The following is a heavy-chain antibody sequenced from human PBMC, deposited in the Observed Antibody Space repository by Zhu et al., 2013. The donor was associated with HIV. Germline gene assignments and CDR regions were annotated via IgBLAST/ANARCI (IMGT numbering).Heavy chain of an antibody. CDR2: ISSSGTTI. J-gene: IGHJ4*02. D-gene: IGHD5-12*01. Sequence: EVQLVESGGDLEQPGGSLRVSCVASGFSFSSYEMNWVRQAPGKGLEWVSYISSSGTTIHYADSVKGRFTVSRDNAKNSLYLQMNSLRAEDTAVYYCARGYSGYGVHFDYWGQGTLVTVSS. CDR3: ARGYSGYGVHFDY. CDR1: GFSFSSYE. V-gene: IGHV3-48*03.